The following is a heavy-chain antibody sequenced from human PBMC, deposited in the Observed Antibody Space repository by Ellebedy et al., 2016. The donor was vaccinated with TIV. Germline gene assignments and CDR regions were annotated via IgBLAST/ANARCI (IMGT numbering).Heavy chain of an antibody. D-gene: IGHD2-15*01. Sequence: MPGGSLRLSFAVHGGSLSGYYWGWIRQAPGKGLEWLGDFNHSVSTNYNPSLKSRVTISVATSKNHFSLKLSSVTAADTAVYYCARGLQLDEVVVVAGYDYWGQGTLVTVSS. CDR1: GGSLSGYY. CDR3: ARGLQLDEVVVVAGYDY. J-gene: IGHJ4*02. CDR2: FNHSVST. V-gene: IGHV4-34*01.